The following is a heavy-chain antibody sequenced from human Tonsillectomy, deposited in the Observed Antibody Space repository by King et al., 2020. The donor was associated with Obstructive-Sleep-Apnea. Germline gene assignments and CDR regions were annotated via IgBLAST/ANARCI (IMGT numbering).Heavy chain of an antibody. CDR1: GCSISSNNW. Sequence: VQLQESGPGLVKPSGTLSLTCAVSGCSISSNNWWSLVRQPPGKGLGCIGEISHSGSTNYNPSLKSRVTISVDKSKNQFSLKMSSVTAADTAVYYCARGGSGWSFDYWGQGTLVTVSS. CDR3: ARGGSGWSFDY. CDR2: ISHSGST. V-gene: IGHV4-4*02. J-gene: IGHJ4*02. D-gene: IGHD6-19*01.